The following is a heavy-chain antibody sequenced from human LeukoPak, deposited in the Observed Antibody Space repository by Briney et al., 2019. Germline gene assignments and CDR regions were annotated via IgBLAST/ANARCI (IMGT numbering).Heavy chain of an antibody. Sequence: GGSLRLSCAASGLIFSRSSINWVRQAPGKGLEWVSAISGSGGSTYYADSVKGRFTISRDNSKNTLYLQMNSLRAEDTAVYYCAALVGATIYWGQGTLVTVSS. CDR1: GLIFSRSS. CDR3: AALVGATIY. J-gene: IGHJ4*02. CDR2: ISGSGGST. D-gene: IGHD1-26*01. V-gene: IGHV3-23*01.